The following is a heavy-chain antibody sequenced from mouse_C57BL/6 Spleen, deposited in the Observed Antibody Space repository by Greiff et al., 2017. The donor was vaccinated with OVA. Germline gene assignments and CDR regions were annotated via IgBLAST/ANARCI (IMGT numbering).Heavy chain of an antibody. D-gene: IGHD2-3*01. J-gene: IGHJ1*03. CDR1: GFTFSDYY. Sequence: EVKLMESEGGLVQPGSSMKLSCTASGFTFSDYYMAWVRQVPEKGLEWVANINHDGSSTNYLDSLKSRFIISKDNAKNILYLQMSSLKSEDTATYYCAREDDGYYDWYFDVWGTGTTVTVSS. CDR3: AREDDGYYDWYFDV. CDR2: INHDGSST. V-gene: IGHV5-16*01.